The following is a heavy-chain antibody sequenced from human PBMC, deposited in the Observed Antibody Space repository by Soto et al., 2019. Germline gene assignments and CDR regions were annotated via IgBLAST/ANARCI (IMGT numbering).Heavy chain of an antibody. J-gene: IGHJ4*02. CDR3: ARAPNSWYVYFVD. CDR2: IYYSGST. V-gene: IGHV4-31*03. D-gene: IGHD6-13*01. CDR1: GGSVSSGGGNY. Sequence: SETLSLTCTVSGGSVSSGGGNYWSWIRQHPGKGLEWIGYIYYSGSTYYTPSLKSRVTISLDTSKNQFSLKLSSVTAADTAVYFCARAPNSWYVYFVDWGPGTLVTVSS.